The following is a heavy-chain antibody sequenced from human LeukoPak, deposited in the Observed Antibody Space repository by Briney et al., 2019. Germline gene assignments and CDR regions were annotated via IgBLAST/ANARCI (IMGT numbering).Heavy chain of an antibody. V-gene: IGHV5-51*01. Sequence: GESLKISCQGSGSSFAIYSIAWVRQLPGKGREWMGIIYPGDSDTRYSPSFQGQVTISADKSISTAYLQWSSLKASDTAMYYCARRSGTYFDYWGQGTQVTVSS. J-gene: IGHJ4*02. D-gene: IGHD1-26*01. CDR3: ARRSGTYFDY. CDR1: GSSFAIYS. CDR2: IYPGDSDT.